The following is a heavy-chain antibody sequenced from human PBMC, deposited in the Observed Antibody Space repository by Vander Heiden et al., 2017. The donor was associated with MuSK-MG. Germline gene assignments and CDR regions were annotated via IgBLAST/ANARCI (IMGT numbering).Heavy chain of an antibody. CDR1: GSSFTSYW. CDR2: IYPGDSDT. D-gene: IGHD2-21*02. J-gene: IGHJ4*02. CDR3: ARQRTYCGGDCPYYFDY. Sequence: EVQLVQSGAEVKKPGESLKISCKGSGSSFTSYWIGWVRQRPGKGLEWMGIIYPGDSDTRYSPSFQGQVTISADKSISTAYLQWSSLKASDTAMYYCARQRTYCGGDCPYYFDYWGQGTLVTVSS. V-gene: IGHV5-51*01.